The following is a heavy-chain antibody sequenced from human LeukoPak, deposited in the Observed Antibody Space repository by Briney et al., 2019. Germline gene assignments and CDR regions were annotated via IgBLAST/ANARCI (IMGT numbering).Heavy chain of an antibody. CDR3: AKSSSSYYDRSGYLDY. V-gene: IGHV3-48*01. D-gene: IGHD3-22*01. Sequence: GGFLRLSCAASGFTFSSYSMNWVRQAPGKGLEWVSFISSGYSTIYYADSVKGRFTITRDNAKNSLYLQMSSLSAEDTAVYYCAKSSSSYYDRSGYLDYWGQGTLVTVSS. CDR1: GFTFSSYS. J-gene: IGHJ4*02. CDR2: ISSGYSTI.